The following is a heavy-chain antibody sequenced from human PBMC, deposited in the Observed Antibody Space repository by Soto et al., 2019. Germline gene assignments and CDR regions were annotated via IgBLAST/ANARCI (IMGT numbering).Heavy chain of an antibody. CDR2: ISYDGKNE. Sequence: QVQLVESGGGVAQPGRSLRLSCAASGFTFGAYSMHWVRQPPGKGLEWVAVISYDGKNERYTDPVKGRFTVSRDNSKSTMYLQMNRLRSEDTAVYYCVRDGYSGRSDGFDIWGQGTMVTVSS. J-gene: IGHJ3*02. V-gene: IGHV3-30*04. D-gene: IGHD1-26*01. CDR3: VRDGYSGRSDGFDI. CDR1: GFTFGAYS.